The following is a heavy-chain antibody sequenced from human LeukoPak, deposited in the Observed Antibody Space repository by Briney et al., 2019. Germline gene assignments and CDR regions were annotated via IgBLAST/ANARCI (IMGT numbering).Heavy chain of an antibody. CDR2: IYYSGST. J-gene: IGHJ6*02. D-gene: IGHD1-26*01. V-gene: IGHV4-39*01. CDR3: ASTVVGATIISYYGMDV. CDR1: GGSISSSSYY. Sequence: SETLSLTCTVSGGSISSSSYYWGWIRQPPGKGLEWIGSIYYSGSTYYNPSLKSRVTISVDTSKNQFSLKLSSVTAADTAVYYCASTVVGATIISYYGMDVWGQGTTVTVSS.